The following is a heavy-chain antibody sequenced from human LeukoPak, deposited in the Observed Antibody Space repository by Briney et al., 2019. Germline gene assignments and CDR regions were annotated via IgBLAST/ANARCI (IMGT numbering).Heavy chain of an antibody. CDR2: VSSSSSYI. D-gene: IGHD3-10*01. Sequence: PGGSLRLSCAASGFTFSTYSMNRVRQAPGKGLEWVSSVSSSSSYIYYADSVKGRFTISRDNAKNSLYLQMNSLRAEDTAVYYCARDLWFGEPLNNFDYWGQGTLVTVSS. CDR1: GFTFSTYS. J-gene: IGHJ4*02. V-gene: IGHV3-21*01. CDR3: ARDLWFGEPLNNFDY.